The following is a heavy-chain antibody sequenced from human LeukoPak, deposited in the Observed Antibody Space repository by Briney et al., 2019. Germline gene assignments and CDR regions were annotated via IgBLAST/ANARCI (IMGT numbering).Heavy chain of an antibody. V-gene: IGHV4-61*02. J-gene: IGHJ4*02. D-gene: IGHD4-17*01. Sequence: SETLSLTCTVSGTPISSGDYYWNWSRQPAGKGLEWIRRIYSSGSTNYNPSLRSRVTISRDTSKNQFSLQLNSVTAADTAVYYCARENGDYDYWGQGTLVTVSS. CDR1: GTPISSGDYY. CDR3: ARENGDYDY. CDR2: IYSSGST.